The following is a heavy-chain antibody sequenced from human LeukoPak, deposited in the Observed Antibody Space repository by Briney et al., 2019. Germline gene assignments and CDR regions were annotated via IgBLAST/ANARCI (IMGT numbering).Heavy chain of an antibody. CDR3: ARGIVVRLPLYMDV. V-gene: IGHV1-2*02. J-gene: IGHJ6*03. CDR1: GHTFTGYY. D-gene: IGHD3-22*01. CDR2: INPNSGGT. Sequence: ASVKVSCKASGHTFTGYYMHWVRQAPGQGLEWMGWINPNSGGTNYAQKFQGRVTMTRDTSISTAYMELSRLRSDDTAVYYCARGIVVRLPLYMDVWGRGTTVTVSS.